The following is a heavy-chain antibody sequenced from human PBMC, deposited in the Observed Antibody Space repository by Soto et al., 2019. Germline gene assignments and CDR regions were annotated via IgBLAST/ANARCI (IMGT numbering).Heavy chain of an antibody. Sequence: GSLRLSCAASGFSFSSFSMNWVRQAPGKGLEWVSSISGSSSYKYYADSVKGRFTISRDNAENSLYLQMNSLRAEDTAVYYCARGRSSGWSPFDSWGQGTLVTVSS. CDR3: ARGRSSGWSPFDS. CDR1: GFSFSSFS. CDR2: ISGSSSYK. V-gene: IGHV3-21*01. J-gene: IGHJ4*02. D-gene: IGHD6-19*01.